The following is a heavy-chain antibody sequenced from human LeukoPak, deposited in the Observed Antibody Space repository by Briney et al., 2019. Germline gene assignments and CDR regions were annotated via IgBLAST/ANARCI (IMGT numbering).Heavy chain of an antibody. CDR1: GFTFSSYS. V-gene: IGHV3-21*01. CDR3: ARRGSQTRKEYYFDY. J-gene: IGHJ4*02. Sequence: GGSLRLSCAASGFTFSSYSMNWVRQAPGKGPEWVSSISSSSSYIYYADSVKGRFTISRDNAKNSLYLQMNSLRAEDTAVYYCARRGSQTRKEYYFDYWGQGTLVTVSS. CDR2: ISSSSSYI. D-gene: IGHD1-26*01.